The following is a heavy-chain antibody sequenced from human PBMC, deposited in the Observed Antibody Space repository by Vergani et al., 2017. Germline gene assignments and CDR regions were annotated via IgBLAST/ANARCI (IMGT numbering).Heavy chain of an antibody. CDR2: IKQDGSEK. V-gene: IGHV3-7*01. D-gene: IGHD2/OR15-2a*01. CDR3: TSRDNNRWN. Sequence: EVQLVESGGGLVQPGGSLRLSCSPSGFTFSSFWMSWIRQAPGKGLEWVANIKQDGSEKYYVDSVKGRFSISIDNAKNSLYLEMSSLRVEDTAVYYCTSRDNNRWNWGQGTLVTVSS. J-gene: IGHJ4*02. CDR1: GFTFSSFW.